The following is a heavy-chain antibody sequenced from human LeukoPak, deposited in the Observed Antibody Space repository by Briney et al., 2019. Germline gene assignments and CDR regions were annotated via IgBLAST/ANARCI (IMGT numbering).Heavy chain of an antibody. Sequence: GGSLRLSCAASGFTFSSYSMNWVRQAPGKGLEWVSSISSSSSYIYYADSVKGRFTISRDNAKNSLYLQMNSLRAEDTAVYYCAKHRRVATIRAPFDYWGQGTLVTVSS. CDR2: ISSSSSYI. V-gene: IGHV3-21*01. CDR3: AKHRRVATIRAPFDY. D-gene: IGHD5-12*01. J-gene: IGHJ4*02. CDR1: GFTFSSYS.